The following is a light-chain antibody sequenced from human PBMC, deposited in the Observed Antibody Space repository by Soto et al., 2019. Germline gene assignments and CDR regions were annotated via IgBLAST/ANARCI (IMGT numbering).Light chain of an antibody. CDR2: EVS. V-gene: IGLV2-14*01. CDR3: SSYTSTSTLDV. Sequence: QSVLTQPASVSGSPGQSITISCAGTSSDVGGYKYVSWYQQNPGKAPKLIIYEVSSRPSGVSNRFSGSKSGNTASLTISGLQAEDEADYYCSSYTSTSTLDVFGSGTKLTVL. J-gene: IGLJ1*01. CDR1: SSDVGGYKY.